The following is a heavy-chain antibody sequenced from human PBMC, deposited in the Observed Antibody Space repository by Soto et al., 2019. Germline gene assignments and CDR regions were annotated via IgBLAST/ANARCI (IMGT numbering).Heavy chain of an antibody. V-gene: IGHV1-3*01. CDR1: GYTFTSYA. CDR3: ARGHYYGSGSSAYYYCYGMDV. CDR2: INAGNGNT. J-gene: IGHJ6*02. D-gene: IGHD3-10*01. Sequence: ASVKVSCKASGYTFTSYAMHWVRQAPGQRLEWMGWINAGNGNTKYSQKFQGRVTITRDTSASTAYMELSSLRSEDTAVYYCARGHYYGSGSSAYYYCYGMDVWGQGPTVTVSS.